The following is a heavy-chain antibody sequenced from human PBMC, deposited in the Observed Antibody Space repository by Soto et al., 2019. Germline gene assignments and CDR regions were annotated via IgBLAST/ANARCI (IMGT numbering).Heavy chain of an antibody. Sequence: QVQLVQSGAEVKKPGSSVKVSCKASVGTFSSYAISWVRQAPGQGLEWMVGIIPIFGTANYAQKFQGRVTITADESTSTAYMELSSLRSEDTAVYYCARGTEGKNYYGMDVWGQGTTVTVSS. CDR3: ARGTEGKNYYGMDV. V-gene: IGHV1-69*01. CDR1: VGTFSSYA. J-gene: IGHJ6*02. CDR2: IIPIFGTA.